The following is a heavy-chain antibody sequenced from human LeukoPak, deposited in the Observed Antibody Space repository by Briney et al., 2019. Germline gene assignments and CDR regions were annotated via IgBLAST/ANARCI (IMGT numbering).Heavy chain of an antibody. V-gene: IGHV4-30-2*01. J-gene: IGHJ4*02. D-gene: IGHD3-22*01. CDR1: GGSISSGGYY. CDR3: ASQPLPQYYYDSSGYVPDY. Sequence: SETLSLTCTVSGGSISSGGYYWSWIRQPPGKGLEWIGYIYHSGSTYYNPSLKSRVTISVDRSKNQFSLKLSSVTAADTAVYYCASQPLPQYYYDSSGYVPDYWGQGTLVTVSS. CDR2: IYHSGST.